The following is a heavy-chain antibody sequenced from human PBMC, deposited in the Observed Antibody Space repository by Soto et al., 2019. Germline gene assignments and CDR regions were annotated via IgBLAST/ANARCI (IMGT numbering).Heavy chain of an antibody. D-gene: IGHD6-13*01. J-gene: IGHJ4*02. Sequence: QVLLQESGPGLMKPSQTLSLTCTVSGLTISSASYYWSWIRQHPGKGLEWVGNIYYNGSTNYSPSLKSRVTLWVDTSKNQFSLRLASVTAADTAVYYCARYRISGSWSKFDYWGQGTLVTVSS. CDR1: GLTISSASYY. CDR2: IYYNGST. V-gene: IGHV4-31*03. CDR3: ARYRISGSWSKFDY.